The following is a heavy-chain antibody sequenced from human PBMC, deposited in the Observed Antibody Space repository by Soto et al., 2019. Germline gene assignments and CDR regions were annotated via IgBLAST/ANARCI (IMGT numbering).Heavy chain of an antibody. Sequence: QVQLVESGGGVVQPGRSLRLSCAASGFTFSSYAMHWVRQAPGKGLEWVAVISYDGSNKYYADSVNGRFAISRDNSKNTLYLQMNSLRAEDTAVYYCARDGEWQQWLVRGAFDIWGQGTMVTVS. J-gene: IGHJ3*02. V-gene: IGHV3-30*09. CDR3: ARDGEWQQWLVRGAFDI. D-gene: IGHD6-19*01. CDR2: ISYDGSNK. CDR1: GFTFSSYA.